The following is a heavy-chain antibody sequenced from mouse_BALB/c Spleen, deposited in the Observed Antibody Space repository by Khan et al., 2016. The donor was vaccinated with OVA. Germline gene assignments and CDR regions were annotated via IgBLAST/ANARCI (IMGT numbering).Heavy chain of an antibody. CDR2: IYPFNDDT. V-gene: IGHV1S136*01. CDR3: APVGTYCVSFAY. D-gene: IGHD1-1*01. CDR1: GYTFTSYV. Sequence: VQLKQSGPELVKPGASVKMSCKASGYTFTSYVMHWVKQKPGLGLEWIGYIYPFNDDTKYNEKFKGKATLTTDKSSSTTYMELTSLTSKDSAIYYCAPVGTYCVSFAYWGQGTLVTVSA. J-gene: IGHJ3*01.